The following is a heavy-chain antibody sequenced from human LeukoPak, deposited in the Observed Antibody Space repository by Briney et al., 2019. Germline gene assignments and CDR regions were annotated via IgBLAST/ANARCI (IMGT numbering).Heavy chain of an antibody. D-gene: IGHD6-19*01. CDR3: ARDTTHSSGSFGY. CDR2: IYSGGST. Sequence: QTGGSLRLSCAASGFTFSSYAMSWVRQAPGKGLEWVSLIYSGGSTYYADSVKGRFTISRDNSKNTLYLQMNSLRAADTAVYYCARDTTHSSGSFGYWGQGTLVTVSS. J-gene: IGHJ4*02. V-gene: IGHV3-66*01. CDR1: GFTFSSYA.